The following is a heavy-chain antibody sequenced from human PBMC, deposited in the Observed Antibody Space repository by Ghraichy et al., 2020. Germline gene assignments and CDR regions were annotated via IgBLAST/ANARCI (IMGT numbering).Heavy chain of an antibody. CDR1: GGSFSGYY. J-gene: IGHJ4*02. V-gene: IGHV4-34*01. CDR3: ASANTVTTVFDY. D-gene: IGHD4-11*01. Sequence: SETLSLTCAVYGGSFSGYYWSWIRQPPGKGLEWIGEINHSGSTNYNPSLKSRVTISVDTSKNQFSLKLSSVTAADTAVYYCASANTVTTVFDYWGQGTLVTVSS. CDR2: INHSGST.